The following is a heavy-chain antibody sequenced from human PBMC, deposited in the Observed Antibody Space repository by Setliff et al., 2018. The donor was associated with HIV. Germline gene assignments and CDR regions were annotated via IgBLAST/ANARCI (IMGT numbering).Heavy chain of an antibody. J-gene: IGHJ4*02. Sequence: GESLKISCAASGFTFTDYWMHWVRQVPGQGLVWVSRIDVDGSSISYADSVKGRFTISRDNAKNTLFLQMNSLRAEDTAVYYCARLPQDVRSSIDFWGQGTLVTVSS. D-gene: IGHD6-6*01. V-gene: IGHV3-74*01. CDR3: ARLPQDVRSSIDF. CDR1: GFTFTDYW. CDR2: IDVDGSSI.